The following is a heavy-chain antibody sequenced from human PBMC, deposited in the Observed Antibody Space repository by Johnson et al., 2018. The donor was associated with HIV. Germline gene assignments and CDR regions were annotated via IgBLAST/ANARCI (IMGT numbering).Heavy chain of an antibody. Sequence: QVQLVESGGGVVQPGRSLRLSCAASGFTFSSYAMHWVRQAPGKGLEWVAVISYDGSNKYYADSVKGRFTISRDNSKNTLYLQMTSLRAEDTAVYYCARLFGELFLGAFDIWGQGTMVTVSS. CDR1: GFTFSSYA. CDR2: ISYDGSNK. J-gene: IGHJ3*02. V-gene: IGHV3-30-3*01. CDR3: ARLFGELFLGAFDI. D-gene: IGHD3-10*01.